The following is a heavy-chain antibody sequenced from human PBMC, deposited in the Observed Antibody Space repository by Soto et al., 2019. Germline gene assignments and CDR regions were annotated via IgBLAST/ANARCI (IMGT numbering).Heavy chain of an antibody. CDR2: IITFFKAT. J-gene: IGHJ6*02. Sequence: SVKVSCKASGGTFSSHAISWVRQAPGQGXEWMGGIITFFKATNYAQKFQGRITITADDSTSTAYMDLYSLRSEDTAVYYCARDVSVNYYDGTFSYYAMDVWGQGTTVTVSS. CDR1: GGTFSSHA. CDR3: ARDVSVNYYDGTFSYYAMDV. D-gene: IGHD3-16*01. V-gene: IGHV1-69*13.